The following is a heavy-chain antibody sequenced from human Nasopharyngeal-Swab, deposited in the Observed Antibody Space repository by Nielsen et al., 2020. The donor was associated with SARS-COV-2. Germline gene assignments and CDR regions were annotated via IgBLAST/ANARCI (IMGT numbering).Heavy chain of an antibody. J-gene: IGHJ5*02. D-gene: IGHD3-3*01. CDR3: ARDRDSWSGYRLVAGWFGP. CDR2: ISSRSNTI. CDR1: EFTFSSHG. Sequence: GESLKISCVGSEFTFSSHGMNWVRQAPGKGLEWLSYISSRSNTIYYADSVKGRFTISRDNAKNSLYLQMNSLRAEDTAVYYCARDRDSWSGYRLVAGWFGPWGQGTLVTVSS. V-gene: IGHV3-48*04.